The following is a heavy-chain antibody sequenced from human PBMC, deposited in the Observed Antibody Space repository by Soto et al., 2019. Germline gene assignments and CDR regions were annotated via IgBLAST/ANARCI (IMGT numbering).Heavy chain of an antibody. CDR3: ARGVGSSPPRY. Sequence: SETLSLTCTISGGSISVCYWSWIRQSPGQRLEWIGYIYDSGSPYYNPSLKTRVTIAADSSKKQISLKLTSATAADTAVYYCARGVGSSPPRYWGRGTLVTVSS. CDR1: GGSISVCY. D-gene: IGHD3-9*01. CDR2: IYDSGSP. J-gene: IGHJ4*02. V-gene: IGHV4-59*01.